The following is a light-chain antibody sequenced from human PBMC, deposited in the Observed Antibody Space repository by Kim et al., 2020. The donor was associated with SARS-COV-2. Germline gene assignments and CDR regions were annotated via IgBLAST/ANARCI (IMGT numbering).Light chain of an antibody. Sequence: IVMTQSQLSLSVTPGEAASISCRSSQSLLHINGNNYLDWYLQKPGQSPQLLIYLGSNRASGVPDRFSGSGSGTDFTLKISRVEAEDVGFYYCMQALQTLRSFGQGTKLEI. J-gene: IGKJ2*03. CDR3: MQALQTLRS. V-gene: IGKV2-28*01. CDR1: QSLLHINGNNY. CDR2: LGS.